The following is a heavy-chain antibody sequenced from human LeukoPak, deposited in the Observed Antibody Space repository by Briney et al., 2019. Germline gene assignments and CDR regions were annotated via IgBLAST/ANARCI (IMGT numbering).Heavy chain of an antibody. D-gene: IGHD3-22*01. V-gene: IGHV1-8*01. J-gene: IGHJ4*02. CDR3: ASYYYDSSGYRRFDY. CDR2: MNPNSGNT. CDR1: GYTFTSYD. Sequence: ASVKVSCKASGYTFTSYDINWVRQATGQGLEWMGWMNPNSGNTGYAQKLQGRVTMTTDTSTSTAYMELRSLRSDDTAVYYCASYYYDSSGYRRFDYWGQGTLVTVSS.